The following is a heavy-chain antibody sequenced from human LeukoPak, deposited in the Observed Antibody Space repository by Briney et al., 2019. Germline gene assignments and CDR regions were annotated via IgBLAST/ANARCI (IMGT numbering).Heavy chain of an antibody. Sequence: GGSLRLSCAASGFTVSSNYMSWVRQAPGKGLEWVSVIYSGGSTYYADSVKGRFTISRDNSKNTLYLQMNSLRAEDTAVYYCARDAGHPITIPFGYYSYYYGMDVWGQGTTVTVSS. CDR2: IYSGGST. J-gene: IGHJ6*02. D-gene: IGHD3-3*01. V-gene: IGHV3-66*01. CDR1: GFTVSSNY. CDR3: ARDAGHPITIPFGYYSYYYGMDV.